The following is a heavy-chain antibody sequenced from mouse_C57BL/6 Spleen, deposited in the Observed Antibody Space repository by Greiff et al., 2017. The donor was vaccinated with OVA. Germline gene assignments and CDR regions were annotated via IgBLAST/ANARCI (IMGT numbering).Heavy chain of an antibody. V-gene: IGHV14-2*01. CDR1: GFNIKDYY. CDR3: ARGTTVVARYFDV. Sequence: EVKLQESGAELVKPGASVKLSCTASGFNIKDYYMHWVKQRTEQGLEWIGRIDPEDGETKYAPTFQGKATITADTSSNTAYLQLSSLTSEDTAVYYCARGTTVVARYFDVWGTGTTVTVSS. CDR2: IDPEDGET. D-gene: IGHD1-1*01. J-gene: IGHJ1*03.